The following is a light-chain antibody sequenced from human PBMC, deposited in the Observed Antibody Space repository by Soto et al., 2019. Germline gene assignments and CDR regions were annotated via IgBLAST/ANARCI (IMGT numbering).Light chain of an antibody. V-gene: IGLV1-40*01. CDR2: GNS. CDR1: SSNIGAGYD. Sequence: QSVLTQPPSVSGAPGQRVTISCTGSSSNIGAGYDVHWYQQLPGTAPKLLIYGNSNRPSGVPDRFSGSKSGTSASLAITGLQAEDEADYYCQSYDSSLSGRGVFGGATKLTVL. CDR3: QSYDSSLSGRGV. J-gene: IGLJ2*01.